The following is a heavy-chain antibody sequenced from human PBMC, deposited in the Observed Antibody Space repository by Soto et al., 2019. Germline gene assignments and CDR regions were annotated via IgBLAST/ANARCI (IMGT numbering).Heavy chain of an antibody. CDR3: AKVLWSGYYPDAFDI. J-gene: IGHJ3*02. CDR2: ISWNSGSI. Sequence: PGGSLKLSCAASGFTFDDYAMHWVRQAPGKGLEWVSGISWNSGSIGYADSVKGRFTISRDNAKNSLYLQMNSLRAEDTALYYCAKVLWSGYYPDAFDIWGQGTMVTVSS. V-gene: IGHV3-9*01. CDR1: GFTFDDYA. D-gene: IGHD3-3*01.